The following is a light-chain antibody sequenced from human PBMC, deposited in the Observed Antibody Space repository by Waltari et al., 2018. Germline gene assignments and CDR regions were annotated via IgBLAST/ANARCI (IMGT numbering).Light chain of an antibody. V-gene: IGLV2-14*03. Sequence: QSALTQPASVSGSPGQSITISCTGTSSDAGGYNYVSWYQQHPGKAPKLMIYAVTNRPSGVSNRFSGSKSGNTASLTISGLQAEDEADYYCSSYTSSNTLGFGTGTKVTVL. J-gene: IGLJ1*01. CDR1: SSDAGGYNY. CDR2: AVT. CDR3: SSYTSSNTLG.